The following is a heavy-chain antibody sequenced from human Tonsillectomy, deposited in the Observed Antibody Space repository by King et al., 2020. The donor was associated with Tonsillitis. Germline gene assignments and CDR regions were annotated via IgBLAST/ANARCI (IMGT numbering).Heavy chain of an antibody. CDR2: IYHSGGT. Sequence: LQLQESGSGLVSPSQTLSLTCAVSGDSISSGGFSWSWIRQPPGKGLEWIGYIYHSGGTYYNPSLKSRVTISVDRSKNQFSLNLTSVTAADTAVYYCARGIALPFQWGQGTLVTVSS. D-gene: IGHD2-21*01. V-gene: IGHV4-30-2*01. CDR1: GDSISSGGFS. CDR3: ARGIALPFQ. J-gene: IGHJ4*02.